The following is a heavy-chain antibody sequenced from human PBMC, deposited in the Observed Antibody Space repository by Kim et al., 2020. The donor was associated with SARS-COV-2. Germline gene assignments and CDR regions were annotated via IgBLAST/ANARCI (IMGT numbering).Heavy chain of an antibody. J-gene: IGHJ5*02. Sequence: SETLSLTCAVYGGSFSGYYWSWIRQPPGKGLEWIGEINHSGSTNYHPSLKSRVTISVETSKNQFSLTLSTVTAADTAVYYCARWYSSSSVDWFDPWGQGTLVTVSS. V-gene: IGHV4-34*01. CDR3: ARWYSSSSVDWFDP. CDR1: GGSFSGYY. D-gene: IGHD6-6*01. CDR2: INHSGST.